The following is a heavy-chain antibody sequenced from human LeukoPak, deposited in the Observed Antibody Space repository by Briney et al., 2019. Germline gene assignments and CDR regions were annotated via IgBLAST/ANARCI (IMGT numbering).Heavy chain of an antibody. CDR2: VYYSGST. CDR3: ARASFNVVFGNWFDP. D-gene: IGHD2-8*01. Sequence: SETLSLTCTVSSGSIGSSSNYWGWIRQAPGKGLEWFGNVYYSGSTFYNPSLKSRVTISADTSKNQFSLKLRSVTAADTAIYYCARASFNVVFGNWFDPWGQGTMVTVSS. J-gene: IGHJ5*02. CDR1: SGSIGSSSNY. V-gene: IGHV4-39*01.